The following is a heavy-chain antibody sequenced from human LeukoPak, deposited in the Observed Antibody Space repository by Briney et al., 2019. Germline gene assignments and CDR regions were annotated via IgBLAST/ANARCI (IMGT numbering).Heavy chain of an antibody. D-gene: IGHD3-22*01. Sequence: ASVKVSCKASGYTFTGYYMHWVRQAPGQGLEWMGWINPNSGGTNYAQKFQGRVTMTRDTSISTAYMELSRLRSDDTAVYYCARDLSYDSSGYYGYWVQGTLVTVSS. CDR1: GYTFTGYY. V-gene: IGHV1-2*02. CDR3: ARDLSYDSSGYYGY. CDR2: INPNSGGT. J-gene: IGHJ4*02.